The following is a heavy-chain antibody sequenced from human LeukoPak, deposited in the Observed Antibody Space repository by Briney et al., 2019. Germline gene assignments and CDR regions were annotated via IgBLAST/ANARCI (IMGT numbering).Heavy chain of an antibody. CDR3: ARVGIFGVVIMRMDAFDI. CDR1: GYTFTSYD. Sequence: GASVKVSCKASGYTFTSYDINWVRQATGQGLEWMGWMNPNSGNTGYAQKFQGRVTMTRNTSISTAYMELSSLRSEDTAVYYCARVGIFGVVIMRMDAFDIWGQGTMVTVSS. V-gene: IGHV1-8*01. CDR2: MNPNSGNT. D-gene: IGHD3-3*01. J-gene: IGHJ3*02.